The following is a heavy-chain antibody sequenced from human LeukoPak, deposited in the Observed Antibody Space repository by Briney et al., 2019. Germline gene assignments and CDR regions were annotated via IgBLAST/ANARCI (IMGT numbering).Heavy chain of an antibody. J-gene: IGHJ3*02. Sequence: PSETLSLTCTVSGGSISSYYWSWIRQPPGKGLEWIDNPHYSGSTNYNPSLKSRVTISVDTSKNQFSLNLSSVTAADTAVYYCARDPLVGYCSGGSCSDAFDIWGQGTMVTVSS. CDR2: PHYSGST. D-gene: IGHD2-15*01. CDR3: ARDPLVGYCSGGSCSDAFDI. CDR1: GGSISSYY. V-gene: IGHV4-59*01.